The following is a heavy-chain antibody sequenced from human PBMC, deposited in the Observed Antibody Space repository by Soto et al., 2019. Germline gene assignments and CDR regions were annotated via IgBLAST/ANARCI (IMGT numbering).Heavy chain of an antibody. V-gene: IGHV1-69*12. CDR3: AKPRAPYYAMDV. Sequence: QVQLVQSGAEVKKPGSSVKVSCKASGGPFNNYTINWMRQAPGQGLEWMGGIIPIFGKEHYAQKFQGRVTTSADESTHTAYMELSSLSAEDTAVYYCAKPRAPYYAMDVWGQGTTVTVSS. CDR2: IIPIFGKE. CDR1: GGPFNNYT. J-gene: IGHJ6*02.